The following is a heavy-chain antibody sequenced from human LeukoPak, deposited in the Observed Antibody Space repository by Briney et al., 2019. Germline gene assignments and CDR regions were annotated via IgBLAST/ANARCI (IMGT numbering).Heavy chain of an antibody. J-gene: IGHJ4*02. Sequence: ASVKVSCKASGYTFTSYGISWVRQAPGQGLEWMGWISAYNGNTNYAQKLQGRVTMTTDTSTSTAYMELWSLRSDDTAVYYCARDPILLWFGELWRYFDYWGQGTLVTVSS. CDR3: ARDPILLWFGELWRYFDY. CDR1: GYTFTSYG. CDR2: ISAYNGNT. D-gene: IGHD3-10*01. V-gene: IGHV1-18*01.